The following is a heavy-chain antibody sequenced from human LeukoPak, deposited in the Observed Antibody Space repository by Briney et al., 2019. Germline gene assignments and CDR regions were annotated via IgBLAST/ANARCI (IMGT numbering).Heavy chain of an antibody. D-gene: IGHD3-22*01. CDR3: ARGGRGPAAVVAPRSFDI. V-gene: IGHV3-53*01. CDR1: GFTVSSIH. Sequence: GGSLRLSCAASGFTVSSIHMVWVRQAPGKGLKWVSVTYTGGNSYYADSVKGRFIISRDISKNTLYLQMNSLRAEDSALYYCARGGRGPAAVVAPRSFDIWGQGTMVTVSS. CDR2: TYTGGNS. J-gene: IGHJ3*02.